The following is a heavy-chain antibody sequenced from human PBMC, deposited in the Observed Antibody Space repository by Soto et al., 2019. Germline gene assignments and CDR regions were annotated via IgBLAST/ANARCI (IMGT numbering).Heavy chain of an antibody. CDR3: ARAEYDFWSGYYAYFDYGMDV. CDR2: ISAYNGNT. V-gene: IGHV1-18*01. D-gene: IGHD3-3*01. CDR1: GYTFTSYG. Sequence: QVQLVQSGAEVKKPGASVKVSCKASGYTFTSYGISWVRQAPGQGLEWMGWISAYNGNTNYAQKLQGRVTMTTDTSTSTAYMELRSLRSDDTAMYYCARAEYDFWSGYYAYFDYGMDVWGQGTTVTVSS. J-gene: IGHJ6*02.